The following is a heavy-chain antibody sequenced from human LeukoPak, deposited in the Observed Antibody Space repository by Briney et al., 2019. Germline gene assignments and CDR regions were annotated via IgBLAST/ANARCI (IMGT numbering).Heavy chain of an antibody. CDR3: ARVLYSESYYGAFDI. D-gene: IGHD1-26*01. J-gene: IGHJ3*02. Sequence: SVKVSCKASGGTFSSYTISWVRQAPGQGREWMGRIIPILGIANYAQKFQGRVTITADKSTSTAYMELSSLRSEDTAVYYCARVLYSESYYGAFDIWGQGTMVTVSS. CDR2: IIPILGIA. V-gene: IGHV1-69*02. CDR1: GGTFSSYT.